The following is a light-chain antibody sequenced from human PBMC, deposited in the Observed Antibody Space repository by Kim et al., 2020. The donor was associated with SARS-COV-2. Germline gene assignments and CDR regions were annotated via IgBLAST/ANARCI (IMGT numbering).Light chain of an antibody. CDR3: QTWGTTVV. J-gene: IGLJ2*01. Sequence: GASVKLTCTLRSGHIPYAIAWHQQQPEKGPRYLMKVNSDGSHNKGDGIPDRFSGSSSGADRYLTISSLQSEDEADYYCQTWGTTVVFGGGTQLTVL. CDR1: SGHIPYA. CDR2: VNSDGSH. V-gene: IGLV4-69*01.